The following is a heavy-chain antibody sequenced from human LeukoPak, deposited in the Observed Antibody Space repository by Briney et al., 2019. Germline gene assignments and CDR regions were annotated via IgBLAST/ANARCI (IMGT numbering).Heavy chain of an antibody. D-gene: IGHD6-13*01. CDR3: ARDRELGSSSWYGYYYYYYGMDV. V-gene: IGHV3-30*03. J-gene: IGHJ6*02. CDR1: GFTFSSYG. CDR2: ISYDGSNK. Sequence: GGSLRLSCAASGFTFSSYGMHWVRQAPGKGLEWVAVISYDGSNKYYADSVKGRFTNSRDNSKNTLYLQMNSLRAEDTAVYYCARDRELGSSSWYGYYYYYYGMDVWGQGTTVTVSS.